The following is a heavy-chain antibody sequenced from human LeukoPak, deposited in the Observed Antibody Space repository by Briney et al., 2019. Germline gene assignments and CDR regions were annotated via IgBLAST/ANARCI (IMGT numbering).Heavy chain of an antibody. CDR3: ARLWGGVVPADDAFDI. D-gene: IGHD2-2*01. CDR2: IHPGDSDT. Sequence: GESLKISCTGSGYNSAHYRIGWVRQMPGKGLEWMGIIHPGDSDTTYSPSFQGQATISADKSISTAYLQWSSLRASDTAMYYCARLWGGVVPADDAFDIWGQGTMVTVSS. CDR1: GYNSAHYR. V-gene: IGHV5-51*01. J-gene: IGHJ3*02.